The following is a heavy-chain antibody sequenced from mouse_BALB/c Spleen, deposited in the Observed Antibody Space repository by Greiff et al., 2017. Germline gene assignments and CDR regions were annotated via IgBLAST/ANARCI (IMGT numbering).Heavy chain of an antibody. D-gene: IGHD2-10*02. Sequence: QVQLQQPGAELVKPGAPVKLSCKASGYTFTSYWMNWVKQRPGRGLEWIGRIDPSDSETHYNQKFKDKATLTVDKSSSTAYIQLSSLTSEDSAVYYCAREGYGNYDAMDYWGQGTSVTVSS. V-gene: IGHV1-69*02. CDR2: IDPSDSET. CDR1: GYTFTSYW. J-gene: IGHJ4*01. CDR3: AREGYGNYDAMDY.